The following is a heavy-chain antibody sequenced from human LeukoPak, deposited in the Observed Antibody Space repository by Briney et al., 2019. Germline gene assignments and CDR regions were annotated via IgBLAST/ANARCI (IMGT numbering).Heavy chain of an antibody. CDR2: ISYDGSNK. V-gene: IGHV3-30*18. D-gene: IGHD2-15*01. Sequence: GGSLRLSCAASGFTFSSYGMHWVRQAPVKGLEWVVVISYDGSNKYYADSVKGRFTISRDNSKNTLYLQMNSLRAEDTAVYYCAKDIESGAFQHWGQGTLVTVSS. CDR1: GFTFSSYG. CDR3: AKDIESGAFQH. J-gene: IGHJ1*01.